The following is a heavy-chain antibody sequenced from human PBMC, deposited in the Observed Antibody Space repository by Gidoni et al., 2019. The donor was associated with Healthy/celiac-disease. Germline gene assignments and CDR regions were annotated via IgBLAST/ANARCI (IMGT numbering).Heavy chain of an antibody. V-gene: IGHV3-15*01. CDR3: TTVDIVVVVAAEEYFDL. D-gene: IGHD2-15*01. J-gene: IGHJ2*01. CDR1: GFTFSNAW. Sequence: EVQLVESGGGLVTPGGYLRLSCAASGFTFSNAWMSWVRQAPGKGLVWVGRIKSNTDGGTTDYAAPVKGRFTISRDDSKNTLYLQMNSLKTEDTAVYYCTTVDIVVVVAAEEYFDLWGRGTLVTVSS. CDR2: IKSNTDGGTT.